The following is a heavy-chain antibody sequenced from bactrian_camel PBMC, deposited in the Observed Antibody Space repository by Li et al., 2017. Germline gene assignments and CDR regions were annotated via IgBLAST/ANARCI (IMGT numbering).Heavy chain of an antibody. V-gene: IGHV3-2*01. CDR3: SARRFLGPNCYALRGY. CDR2: IYKDGSRT. D-gene: IGHD1*01. Sequence: HVQLVESGGGLVQPGGSLTLACATSGFTFRNYYMSWVRQLPGGDLEWVASIYKDGSRTYYPDAVKGRFTISRDNTKNTLYLQMNSLSPEDTAKYYCSARRFLGPNCYALRGYWGQGTQVTVS. J-gene: IGHJ6*01. CDR1: GFTFRNYY.